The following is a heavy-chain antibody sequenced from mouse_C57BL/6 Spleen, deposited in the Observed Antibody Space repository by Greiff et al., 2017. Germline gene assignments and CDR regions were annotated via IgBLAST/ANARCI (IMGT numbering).Heavy chain of an antibody. CDR1: GYTFTRYW. V-gene: IGHV1-64*01. Sequence: QVQLQQPGAELVKPGASVKLSCKASGYTFTRYWMHWVKQRPGQGLEWIGMIHPNSGSTNYNEKFKSKATLTVDKSASTAYMQLSSLTSEDSAVYYCARDYYGSYAMDYWGQGTSVTVSS. CDR3: ARDYYGSYAMDY. D-gene: IGHD1-1*01. CDR2: IHPNSGST. J-gene: IGHJ4*01.